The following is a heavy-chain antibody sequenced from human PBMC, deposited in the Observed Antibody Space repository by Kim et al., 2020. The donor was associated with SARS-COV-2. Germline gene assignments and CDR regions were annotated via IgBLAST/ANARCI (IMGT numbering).Heavy chain of an antibody. V-gene: IGHV3-23*01. J-gene: IGHJ4*02. CDR3: ARAEGVGEIDFDY. CDR2: ISGGGDRT. Sequence: GGSLRLSCAASGFTFVSYAMSWVRQAPGKGLEWVSAISGGGDRTFYADAMKGRFTVSRDNSKNTLYLQMNSLRVDDTAVYYCARAEGVGEIDFDYWGQGTQVIVSS. CDR1: GFTFVSYA. D-gene: IGHD3-16*01.